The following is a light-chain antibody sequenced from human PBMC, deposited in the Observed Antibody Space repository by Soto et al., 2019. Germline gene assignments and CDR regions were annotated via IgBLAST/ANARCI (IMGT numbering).Light chain of an antibody. CDR3: CSYAGSYLYV. CDR1: TSDVGGYNY. J-gene: IGLJ1*01. Sequence: QSVLTQPRSVSGSLGQSVTISCTGTTSDVGGYNYVSWYQHHPGKAPKLIIYDVNNRPSGVPDRFSGSKSGNTASLTISGLRHEDEADYHCCSYAGSYLYVFGTGTKVNVL. CDR2: DVN. V-gene: IGLV2-11*01.